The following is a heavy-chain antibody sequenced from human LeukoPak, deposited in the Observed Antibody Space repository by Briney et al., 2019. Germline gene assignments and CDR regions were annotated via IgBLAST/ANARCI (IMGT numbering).Heavy chain of an antibody. CDR1: GFTFSSYW. D-gene: IGHD1/OR15-1a*01. J-gene: IGHJ4*02. CDR2: IKPDGSVK. Sequence: GGSLRLSCSGFTFSSYWMSWVRQAPGRGLQWVANIKPDGSVKSYADSVKGRFTISGDNSKNSLYLQMNSLRAEDTAVYYCARNRGPGGGYFDYWGQGTLVTVSS. V-gene: IGHV3-7*05. CDR3: ARNRGPGGGYFDY.